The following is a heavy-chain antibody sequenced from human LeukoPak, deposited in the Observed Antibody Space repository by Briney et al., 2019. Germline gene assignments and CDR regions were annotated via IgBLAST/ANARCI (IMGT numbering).Heavy chain of an antibody. CDR1: GGSFSGYY. J-gene: IGHJ4*02. D-gene: IGHD2-8*01. V-gene: IGHV4-34*01. Sequence: SETLSLTCAVYGGSFSGYYWSWIRQPPGKGLEWIGEINHSGSTNYNPSLKSRVTISVDTSKNQFSLKLSSVTAADTAVYYCARHGPSGPSFDYWGQGTLVTVSS. CDR2: INHSGST. CDR3: ARHGPSGPSFDY.